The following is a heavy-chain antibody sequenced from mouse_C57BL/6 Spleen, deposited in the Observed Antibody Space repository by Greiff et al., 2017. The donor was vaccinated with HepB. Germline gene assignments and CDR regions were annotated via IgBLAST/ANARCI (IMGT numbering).Heavy chain of an antibody. V-gene: IGHV1-55*01. CDR2: IYPGSGST. CDR1: GYTFTSYW. CDR3: ARGNYYGSSYVGY. D-gene: IGHD1-1*01. Sequence: VQLQQSGAELVKPGASVKMSCKASGYTFTSYWITWVKQRPGQGLEWIGDIYPGSGSTNYNEKFKSKATLTVDTSSSTAYMQLSSLTSEDSAVYYCARGNYYGSSYVGYWGQGTTLTVSS. J-gene: IGHJ2*01.